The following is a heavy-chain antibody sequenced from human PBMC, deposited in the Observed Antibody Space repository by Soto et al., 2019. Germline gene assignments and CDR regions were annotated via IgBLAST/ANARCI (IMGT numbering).Heavy chain of an antibody. CDR2: IHYSGSI. V-gene: IGHV4-30-4*08. CDR3: SREDDGGYRDYYGLDV. J-gene: IGHJ6*02. CDR1: GGSISYEYYH. D-gene: IGHD5-18*01. Sequence: SETLSLTCTVSGGSISYEYYHWTWIRQSPGKGLEWIGYIHYSGSIIYNPSFKSRVTISVDTSKNQFSLQLSSVTAADTAVYFFSREDDGGYRDYYGLDVWGQGTTVTVSS.